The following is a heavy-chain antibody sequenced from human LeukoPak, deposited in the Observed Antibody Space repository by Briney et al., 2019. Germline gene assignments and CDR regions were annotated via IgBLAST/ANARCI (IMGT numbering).Heavy chain of an antibody. V-gene: IGHV2-70*11. D-gene: IGHD6-13*01. CDR1: GFSLSTSGMC. CDR3: ARIVAAAGSYYFDY. Sequence: SGPALVKPTQTLTLTCTFSGFSLSTSGMCVSWIRQPPGKALEWLARIDWVDDKYYSTSLKTRLTISKDTSKNQVVLTMTNMDPVDTATYYCARIVAAAGSYYFDYWGQGTLVTVSS. CDR2: IDWVDDK. J-gene: IGHJ4*02.